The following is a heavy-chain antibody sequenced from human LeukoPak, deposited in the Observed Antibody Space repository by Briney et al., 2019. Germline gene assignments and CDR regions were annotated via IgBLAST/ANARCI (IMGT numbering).Heavy chain of an antibody. J-gene: IGHJ4*02. CDR3: ARDAAAGPFDY. V-gene: IGHV1-69*01. CDR1: GGTFSSYA. D-gene: IGHD6-19*01. Sequence: SVNVSCKASGGTFSSYAISWVRQAPGQGLEWTGGIIPIFGTANYAQKFQGRVTSTADESTSTAYMELSSLRSEDTAVYYCARDAAAGPFDYWGQGTLVTVSS. CDR2: IIPIFGTA.